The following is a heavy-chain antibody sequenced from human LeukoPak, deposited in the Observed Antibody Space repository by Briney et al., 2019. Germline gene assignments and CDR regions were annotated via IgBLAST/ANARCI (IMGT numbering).Heavy chain of an antibody. CDR2: IYYSGST. CDR1: GGSISSSSYC. D-gene: IGHD2-15*01. Sequence: PSETLSLTCTVSGGSISSSSYCWGWIRQPPGKGLEWIGSIYYSGSTYYNPSLKSRFTISVDTSKNQFSLKLSSVTAADTAVYYCASPNFFSCSPGYWGQGTLVTVSS. J-gene: IGHJ4*02. CDR3: ASPNFFSCSPGY. V-gene: IGHV4-39*01.